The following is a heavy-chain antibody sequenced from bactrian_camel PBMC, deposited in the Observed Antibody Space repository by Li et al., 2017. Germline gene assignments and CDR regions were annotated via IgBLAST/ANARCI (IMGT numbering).Heavy chain of an antibody. CDR3: AADPWADARETPRWST. D-gene: IGHD1*01. CDR1: RYTGRNC. V-gene: IGHV3S40*01. CDR2: INTDSGAT. J-gene: IGHJ4*01. Sequence: DVQLVESGGGSVQAGGSLRLSCAASRYTGRNCVAWFRQPPGKARDWVATINTDSGATYYYDSVKDRFTIPQDTAMNTLYLQMTNLKPEDAAMYYCAADPWADARETPRWSTWGQGTQVTVS.